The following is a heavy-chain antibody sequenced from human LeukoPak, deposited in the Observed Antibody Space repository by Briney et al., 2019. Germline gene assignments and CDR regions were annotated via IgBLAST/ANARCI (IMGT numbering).Heavy chain of an antibody. D-gene: IGHD7-27*01. J-gene: IGHJ4*02. Sequence: EGSLRLSCASSGFAFSDYEMNWVRQAPGKGLEWVSYISSSGSIIYYADSVKGRFTISRDNAKRSLFLQMNSLRVEDTAVYYCARTMWGLDYWGQGTLVTVSS. V-gene: IGHV3-48*03. CDR3: ARTMWGLDY. CDR1: GFAFSDYE. CDR2: ISSSGSII.